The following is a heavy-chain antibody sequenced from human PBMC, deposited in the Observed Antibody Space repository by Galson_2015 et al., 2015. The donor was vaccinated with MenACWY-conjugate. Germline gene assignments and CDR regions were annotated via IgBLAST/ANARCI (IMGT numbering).Heavy chain of an antibody. D-gene: IGHD5-12*01. J-gene: IGHJ4*02. Sequence: QSGAEVKKPGESLKISCEGSGYSFNSYWINWVRQMPGKGLEWMGRIDPLNSNTNYSPSFQGHVTISVDKYVNTAYLQWSGLKASDTAIYYCARQSGGYVDRLDNWGQGTLVTVSS. CDR1: GYSFNSYW. V-gene: IGHV5-10-1*01. CDR2: IDPLNSNT. CDR3: ARQSGGYVDRLDN.